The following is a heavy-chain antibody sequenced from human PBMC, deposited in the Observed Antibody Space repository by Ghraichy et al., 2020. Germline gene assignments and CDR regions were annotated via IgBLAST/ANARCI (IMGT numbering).Heavy chain of an antibody. CDR1: GGSISSSSYY. Sequence: SETLSLTCTVSGGSISSSSYYWGWIRQPPGKGLEWIGSIYYSGSTYYNPSLKSRVTISVDTSKNQFSLKLSSVTAADTAVYYCARQNTVAGRDRPFDYWGQGTLVTVSS. D-gene: IGHD6-19*01. CDR2: IYYSGST. CDR3: ARQNTVAGRDRPFDY. J-gene: IGHJ4*02. V-gene: IGHV4-39*01.